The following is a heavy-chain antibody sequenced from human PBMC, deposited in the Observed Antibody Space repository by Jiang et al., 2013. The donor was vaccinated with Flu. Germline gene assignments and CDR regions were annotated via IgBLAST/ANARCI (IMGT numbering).Heavy chain of an antibody. Sequence: GSGLVKPSETLSLTCTVSGGSISSSSYYWGWIRQPPGKGLEWIGSIYYSGSTYYNPSLKSRVTISVDTSKNQFSLKLSSVTAADTAVYYCARLTAMATIHFDYWGQGTLVTVSS. CDR3: ARLTAMATIHFDY. CDR2: IYYSGST. D-gene: IGHD5-18*01. J-gene: IGHJ4*02. V-gene: IGHV4-39*01. CDR1: GGSISSSSYY.